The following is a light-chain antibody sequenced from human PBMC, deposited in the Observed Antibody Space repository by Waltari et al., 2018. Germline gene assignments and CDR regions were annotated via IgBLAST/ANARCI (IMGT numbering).Light chain of an antibody. V-gene: IGLV1-40*01. CDR2: GNI. CDR3: QSFDTSLGVL. J-gene: IGLJ2*01. CDR1: SSNMGAGYD. Sequence: QSALTQPPSVSGAPGQRATIPCTGSSSNMGAGYDVNWYQQLPGTAPKLLIYGNIYRPSGVPDRFSASKSGTSASLAIIGLQAEDEGSYYCQSFDTSLGVLFGGGTKLTVL.